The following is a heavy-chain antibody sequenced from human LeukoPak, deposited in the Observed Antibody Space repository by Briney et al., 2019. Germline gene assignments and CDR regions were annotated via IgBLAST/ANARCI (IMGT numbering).Heavy chain of an antibody. J-gene: IGHJ4*02. V-gene: IGHV4-59*01. CDR1: GGSISSYY. Sequence: SETLSLTCTVSGGSISSYYWSWIRQPPGKGLEWIRYIYYSGSTNYNPSLKSRVTISVDTSKNQFSLKLSSVTAADTAVYYCARVVAAAGTFSLYYFDYWGQGTLVTVSS. CDR3: ARVVAAAGTFSLYYFDY. D-gene: IGHD6-13*01. CDR2: IYYSGST.